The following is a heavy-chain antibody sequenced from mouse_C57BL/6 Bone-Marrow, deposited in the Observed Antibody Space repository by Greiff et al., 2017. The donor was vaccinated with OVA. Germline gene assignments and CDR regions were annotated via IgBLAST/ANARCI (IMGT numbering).Heavy chain of an antibody. Sequence: EVQLQQSGPVLVKPGASVKMSCKASGYTFTDYYMNWVKQSHGKSLEWIGVINPYNGGTSYNQKFKGKATLTVDKSSSTAYMELNSLTSEDSAVYYCARKGSFWYFDVWGTGTTVTVSS. V-gene: IGHV1-19*01. CDR2: INPYNGGT. D-gene: IGHD1-1*02. CDR1: GYTFTDYY. CDR3: ARKGSFWYFDV. J-gene: IGHJ1*03.